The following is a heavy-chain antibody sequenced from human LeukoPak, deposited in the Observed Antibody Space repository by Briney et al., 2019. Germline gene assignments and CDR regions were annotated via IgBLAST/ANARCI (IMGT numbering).Heavy chain of an antibody. Sequence: GGSLRLSCAASGFTFSSCWMHRVRQAPGKGLVWVSRINSDGSSTSYADSVRGRFTISRDNAKNTLYLQMNSLRVEDTAVYYCAREWSGFGELPDYWGQGTLVTVSS. CDR3: AREWSGFGELPDY. D-gene: IGHD3-10*01. CDR2: INSDGSST. J-gene: IGHJ4*02. V-gene: IGHV3-74*01. CDR1: GFTFSSCW.